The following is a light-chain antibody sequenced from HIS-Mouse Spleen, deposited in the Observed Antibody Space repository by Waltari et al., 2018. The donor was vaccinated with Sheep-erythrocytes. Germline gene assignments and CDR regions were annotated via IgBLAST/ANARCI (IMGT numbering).Light chain of an antibody. Sequence: DIQMTQSPSSVSASVGDRVTITCRASQGISSWLVWYQQKPGKAPKLLIYAASSLQSGVPSRFRGSGSGTDFTLTISSLQPEDFATYYCQQANSFPITFGQGTRLEIK. CDR2: AAS. CDR3: QQANSFPIT. CDR1: QGISSW. J-gene: IGKJ5*01. V-gene: IGKV1-12*01.